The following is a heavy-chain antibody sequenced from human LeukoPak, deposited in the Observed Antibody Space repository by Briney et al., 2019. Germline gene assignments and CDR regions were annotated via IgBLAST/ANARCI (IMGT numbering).Heavy chain of an antibody. Sequence: SVKVSYKASGGTFSSYAISWVRQAPGQGLEWMGGIIPIFGTANYAQKFQGRVTITADESTSTAYMELSSLRSEDTAVYYCAGYIDCSSTSCYTRWFDPWGQGTLVTVSS. D-gene: IGHD2-2*02. CDR2: IIPIFGTA. V-gene: IGHV1-69*13. J-gene: IGHJ5*02. CDR3: AGYIDCSSTSCYTRWFDP. CDR1: GGTFSSYA.